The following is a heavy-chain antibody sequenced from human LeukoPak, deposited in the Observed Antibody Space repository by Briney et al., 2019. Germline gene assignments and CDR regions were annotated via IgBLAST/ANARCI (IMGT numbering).Heavy chain of an antibody. CDR3: ARRVQDYYYYYGMDV. CDR2: INAGNGNT. J-gene: IGHJ6*02. Sequence: ASVKVSCKASGYTFTSYAMHWVRQAPGQRLEWMGWINAGNGNTEYSQKLQGRVTITRDTSASTAYMELSSLRSEDTAVYYCARRVQDYYYYYGMDVWGQGTTVTVSS. CDR1: GYTFTSYA. V-gene: IGHV1-3*01. D-gene: IGHD3-10*01.